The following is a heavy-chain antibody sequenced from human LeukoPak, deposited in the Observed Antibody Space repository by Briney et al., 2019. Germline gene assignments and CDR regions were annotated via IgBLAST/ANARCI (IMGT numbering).Heavy chain of an antibody. CDR3: ARVGIQLRFGYYFDY. CDR1: GFTVSSNY. J-gene: IGHJ4*02. D-gene: IGHD5-18*01. V-gene: IGHV3-53*01. Sequence: PGGSLRLSCAASGFTVSSNYMSWVRQAPGKGLEWVSVIYSGGSIYYADSVKGRFTISRDNSKNTLYLQMNSLRAEDTAVYYCARVGIQLRFGYYFDYWGQGTLVTVSS. CDR2: IYSGGSI.